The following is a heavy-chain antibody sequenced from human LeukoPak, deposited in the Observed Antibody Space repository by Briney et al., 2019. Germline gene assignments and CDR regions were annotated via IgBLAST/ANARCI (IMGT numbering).Heavy chain of an antibody. CDR3: ARGRYYDSRSIRRNDY. CDR1: GFTFSSYA. CDR2: ISYDGSNK. V-gene: IGHV3-30*04. D-gene: IGHD3-22*01. J-gene: IGHJ4*02. Sequence: GGSLRLSCAASGFTFSSYAMHWVRQAPGKGLEWVAVISYDGSNKYYADSVKGRFTISRDNSKNTLYLQMNSLRAEDTAVYYCARGRYYDSRSIRRNDYWAREPWSPSPQ.